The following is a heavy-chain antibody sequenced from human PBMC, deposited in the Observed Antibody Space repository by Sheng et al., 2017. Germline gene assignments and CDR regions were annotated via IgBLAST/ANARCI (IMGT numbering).Heavy chain of an antibody. CDR3: AREAGDLLRWWGGNSATYNWFDS. D-gene: IGHD1-26*01. Sequence: EVQLVESGGGLVQPGGSLRLSCAASGFTFSTYWMHWVRQAPGKGLVWVSRINSDGSSTTFADSVKGRFTISRDNAKNTLYLQMNSLRAEDTAVYYCAREAGDLLRWWGGNSATYNWFDSWGQGTLVTVSS. J-gene: IGHJ5*01. CDR1: GFTFSTYW. CDR2: INSDGSST. V-gene: IGHV3-74*01.